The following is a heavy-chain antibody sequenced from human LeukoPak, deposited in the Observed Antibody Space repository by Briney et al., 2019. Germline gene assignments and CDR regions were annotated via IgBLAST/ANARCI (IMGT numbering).Heavy chain of an antibody. D-gene: IGHD2-2*01. CDR2: IYYSGST. CDR1: GGSISSGGYY. J-gene: IGHJ6*02. Sequence: SETLSLTCTVSGGSISSGGYYWSWIRQHPGKGLEWIGYIYYSGSTYYNPSLKSRVTISVDTSKNQFSLKLSSVTAADTAVYYCARELLVVVPAAEGRALNYCYYGMDVWGQGTTVTVSS. CDR3: ARELLVVVPAAEGRALNYCYYGMDV. V-gene: IGHV4-31*03.